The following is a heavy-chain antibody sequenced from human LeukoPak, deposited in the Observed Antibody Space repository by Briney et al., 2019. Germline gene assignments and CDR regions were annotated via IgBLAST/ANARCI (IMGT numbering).Heavy chain of an antibody. Sequence: SETLSLTCTVSGGSISSYYWSWIRQPAGKGLEWIGRIYTSGSTNYNPSLKSRVTMSVDTSKNQFSLKLSSVTAADTAVYYCARGTPGLLYLNWFDPWGQGTLVTVSS. D-gene: IGHD2-2*02. CDR1: GGSISSYY. J-gene: IGHJ5*02. CDR2: IYTSGST. V-gene: IGHV4-4*07. CDR3: ARGTPGLLYLNWFDP.